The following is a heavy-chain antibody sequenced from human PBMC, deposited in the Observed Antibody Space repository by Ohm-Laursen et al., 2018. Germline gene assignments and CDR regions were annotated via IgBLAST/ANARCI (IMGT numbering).Heavy chain of an antibody. Sequence: TQTLTLTRTVSGFSLSNDRMGVSWIRQPPGKALEWLAHIFSNDEISYNTSLKSRLTISTDTSKTQVVLTMTNMDPVDTGTYFCARAPDYGGNSFSSFDMWGQGTMVTVSS. J-gene: IGHJ3*02. CDR1: GFSLSNDRMG. CDR3: ARAPDYGGNSFSSFDM. CDR2: IFSNDEI. D-gene: IGHD4-23*01. V-gene: IGHV2-26*01.